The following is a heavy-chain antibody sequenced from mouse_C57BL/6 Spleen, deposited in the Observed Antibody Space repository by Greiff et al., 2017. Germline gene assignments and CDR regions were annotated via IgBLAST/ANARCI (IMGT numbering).Heavy chain of an antibody. D-gene: IGHD1-1*02. CDR1: GFNIKDYY. CDR3: AGGGHYAMDY. CDR2: IDPEDGET. Sequence: EVQLQQSGAELVKPGASVKLSCTASGFNIKDYYMHWVKQRTEQGLEWIGRIDPEDGETKYAPKFPGKATLTADTSSNTAYLQLSGLTSEATAVYYCAGGGHYAMDYWGQGTSVTVSS. J-gene: IGHJ4*01. V-gene: IGHV14-2*01.